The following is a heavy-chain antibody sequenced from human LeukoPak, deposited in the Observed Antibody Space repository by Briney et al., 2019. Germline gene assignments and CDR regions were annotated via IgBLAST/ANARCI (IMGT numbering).Heavy chain of an antibody. V-gene: IGHV1-2*02. CDR2: INTNRGVT. Sequence: GASVKVSCEASGLTFTGVNFIHWVRQAPGQGPEWMGWINTNRGVTDYARKFQGRVTMTRDTSISTAYMELYRLTSDDMAMYYCTRDRLSKWFDPWGQGTLVTVSS. D-gene: IGHD2-21*01. CDR3: TRDRLSKWFDP. CDR1: GLTFTGVNF. J-gene: IGHJ5*02.